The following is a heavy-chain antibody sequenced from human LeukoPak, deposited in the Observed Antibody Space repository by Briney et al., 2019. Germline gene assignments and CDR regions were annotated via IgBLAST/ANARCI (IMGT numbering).Heavy chain of an antibody. D-gene: IGHD2-15*01. CDR3: ARDAKPLSCSGGSCYPGWFDP. CDR1: GGTFSSYV. Sequence: SVKVSCKASGGTFSSYVISWVRQAPGQGLEWMGRIIPIFGTANYAQKFQGRVTITTDESTSTAYMELSSLRSEDTAVYYCARDAKPLSCSGGSCYPGWFDPWGQGTLVTVSS. V-gene: IGHV1-69*05. CDR2: IIPIFGTA. J-gene: IGHJ5*02.